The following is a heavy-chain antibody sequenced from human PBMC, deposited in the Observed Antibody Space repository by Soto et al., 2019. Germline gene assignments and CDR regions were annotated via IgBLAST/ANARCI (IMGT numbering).Heavy chain of an antibody. CDR2: IDPYDTGI. J-gene: IGHJ4*02. D-gene: IGHD2-15*01. CDR1: GFAFSSEW. V-gene: IGHV3-74*01. Sequence: PGGSLRLSCAASGFAFSSEWMHWVRQAPGKGLVWVSRIDPYDTGITYADSVKGRFTISRDNAKNTLYLQMNSLRVEDTAVYYCTSDTFGARDYWGQGALVTVSS. CDR3: TSDTFGARDY.